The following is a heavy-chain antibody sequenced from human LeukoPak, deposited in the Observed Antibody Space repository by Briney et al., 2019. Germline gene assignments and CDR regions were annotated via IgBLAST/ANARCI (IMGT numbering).Heavy chain of an antibody. Sequence: PSQTLSLTCAISGDSVSSSSIAWNWIRLSPSRGLEWLGSTYYKTKYNNDYAVSVKSRIDINPDTPKNQFTLQLNSVTPEDTAVYYCARYNWSDGARYFYYWGQGILVTVSS. J-gene: IGHJ4*02. CDR2: TYYKTKYNN. CDR3: ARYNWSDGARYFYY. CDR1: GDSVSSSSIA. V-gene: IGHV6-1*01. D-gene: IGHD1-20*01.